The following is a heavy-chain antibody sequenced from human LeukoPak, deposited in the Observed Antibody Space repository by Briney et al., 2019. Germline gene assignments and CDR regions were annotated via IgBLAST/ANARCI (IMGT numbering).Heavy chain of an antibody. CDR3: ARGWLQPYYFDY. V-gene: IGHV4-38-2*02. J-gene: IGHJ4*02. D-gene: IGHD5-24*01. CDR2: IYHSGST. CDR1: GYSISSGYY. Sequence: PSETLSLTCTVSGYSISSGYYWGWIRQPPGKGLERIASIYHSGSTYYNPSLQSRVTISVDTSKNQFSLKLSSVTAADTAVYYCARGWLQPYYFDYWGQGTLVTVSS.